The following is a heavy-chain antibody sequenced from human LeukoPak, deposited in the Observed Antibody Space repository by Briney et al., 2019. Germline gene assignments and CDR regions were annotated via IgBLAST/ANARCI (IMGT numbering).Heavy chain of an antibody. V-gene: IGHV1-2*02. CDR3: ARGGQLLYAQLGY. D-gene: IGHD2-2*02. CDR2: INPNSGGT. Sequence: ASVKVSCKASGYTFTGYYMHWVRQAPGQGLEWMGWINPNSGGTNYAQKFQGRVTMTRDTSISTAYMELSMLRSDDTAVYYCARGGQLLYAQLGYWGQGTLVTISS. CDR1: GYTFTGYY. J-gene: IGHJ4*02.